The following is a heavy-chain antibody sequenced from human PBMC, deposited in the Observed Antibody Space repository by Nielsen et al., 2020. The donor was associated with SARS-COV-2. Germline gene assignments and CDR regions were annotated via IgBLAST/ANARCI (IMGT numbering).Heavy chain of an antibody. CDR3: AREGIAYIDAPGFWFDY. CDR2: IRPDGTGA. D-gene: IGHD3-3*01. CDR1: GFTFSASW. Sequence: GGSLRLSCAASGFTFSASWMAWVRQAPGKGLEWLSNIRPDGTGANYADSVRGRFTISRDLSKNTVYLQMSGLKVEDTAVYYCAREGIAYIDAPGFWFDYWGRGTWATVAS. J-gene: IGHJ4*02. V-gene: IGHV3-7*01.